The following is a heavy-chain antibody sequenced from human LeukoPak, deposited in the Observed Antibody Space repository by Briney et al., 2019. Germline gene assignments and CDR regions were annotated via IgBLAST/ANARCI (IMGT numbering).Heavy chain of an antibody. Sequence: ASVKVSCKASGYTFTDYYMHWVRQAPGQGLEWMGWINPNSGVTNYAQNFQGRVTMTRDMSIGTAYMELTSLRSDDTAVYYCARGVAKYSLKFDPWGQGTLVTVSS. D-gene: IGHD5-12*01. V-gene: IGHV1-2*02. CDR1: GYTFTDYY. CDR3: ARGVAKYSLKFDP. CDR2: INPNSGVT. J-gene: IGHJ5*02.